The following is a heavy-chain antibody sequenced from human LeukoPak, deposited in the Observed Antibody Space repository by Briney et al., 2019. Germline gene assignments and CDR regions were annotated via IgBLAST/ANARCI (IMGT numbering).Heavy chain of an antibody. Sequence: ASVKVSCKASGYTFTSYYMHWVRQAPGQGLEWMGIINPSGGSTSYAQKFQGRVTMTRDTSTSTVYMELRSLRSDDTAVYYCARFETTVGLFDYWGQGTLVTVSS. V-gene: IGHV1-46*01. J-gene: IGHJ4*02. CDR2: INPSGGST. CDR1: GYTFTSYY. CDR3: ARFETTVGLFDY. D-gene: IGHD4-23*01.